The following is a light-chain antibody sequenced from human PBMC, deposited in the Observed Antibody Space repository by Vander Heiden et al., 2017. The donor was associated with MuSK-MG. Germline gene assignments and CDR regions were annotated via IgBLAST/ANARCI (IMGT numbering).Light chain of an antibody. CDR3: QQHKSYPLT. Sequence: DIQLTHSPSFLSASVGDRLTIACRASQGISSSLAWYQQKPGKAPKLLIYAASTLQSGVPSRFSGSGSGTEFTLTVSSLQPEDFATYYCQQHKSYPLTCGGGTKVEIK. J-gene: IGKJ4*01. CDR2: AAS. V-gene: IGKV1-9*01. CDR1: QGISSS.